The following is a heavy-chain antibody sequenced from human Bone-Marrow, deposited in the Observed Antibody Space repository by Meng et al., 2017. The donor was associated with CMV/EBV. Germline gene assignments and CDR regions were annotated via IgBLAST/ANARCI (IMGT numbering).Heavy chain of an antibody. Sequence: GSLRLSCTVSGGSISSYYWSWIRQPPGKRLEWIGYIYYTGITNYNSSLKGRVTISVDTSKNQFSLKLSSVTAADTAVYYCAGVGATGNFDYWGQGTLVTVSS. CDR3: AGVGATGNFDY. CDR1: GGSISSYY. V-gene: IGHV4-59*01. D-gene: IGHD1-26*01. J-gene: IGHJ4*02. CDR2: IYYTGIT.